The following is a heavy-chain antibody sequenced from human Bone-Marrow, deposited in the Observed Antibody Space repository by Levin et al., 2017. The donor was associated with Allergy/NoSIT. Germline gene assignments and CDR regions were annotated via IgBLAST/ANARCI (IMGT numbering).Heavy chain of an antibody. CDR1: GFAFRAYA. J-gene: IGHJ4*02. Sequence: RGESLKISCAASGFAFRAYAMHWVRQAPGRGLEWVAVMSKDESNKYYADSVEGRFTISRDNARNTLYLQMNSLTTEDTAIYYCAKPKYFGELTNFDFWGRGLLVTVSS. CDR3: AKPKYFGELTNFDF. V-gene: IGHV3-30*18. D-gene: IGHD3-10*01. CDR2: MSKDESNK.